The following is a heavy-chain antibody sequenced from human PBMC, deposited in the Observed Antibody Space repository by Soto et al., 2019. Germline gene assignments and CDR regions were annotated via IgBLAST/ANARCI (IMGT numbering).Heavy chain of an antibody. Sequence: GGSLRLSCAASGFTFSSYAMSWVRQAPGKGLEWVSAISGSGGSTYYADSVKGRFTISRDNSKNTLYLQMNSLRAEDTAVYYCATRSSSWYYFDYWGQGTLVTVSS. V-gene: IGHV3-23*01. D-gene: IGHD6-13*01. CDR3: ATRSSSWYYFDY. J-gene: IGHJ4*02. CDR2: ISGSGGST. CDR1: GFTFSSYA.